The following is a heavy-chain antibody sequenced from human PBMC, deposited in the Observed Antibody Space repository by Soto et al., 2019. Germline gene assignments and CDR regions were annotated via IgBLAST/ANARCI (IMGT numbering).Heavy chain of an antibody. CDR2: IDPSDSYT. V-gene: IGHV5-10-1*01. D-gene: IGHD2-2*01. Sequence: GESLKISFKCSGYSFTSYWIIFVRQMPGKGLDWMGRIDPSDSYTNYSPSFQGHVTISADKSISTAYLQWSSLKASDTAMYYCARRDVVVTDASGSYYGMDVWGQGTTVTVSS. CDR3: ARRDVVVTDASGSYYGMDV. CDR1: GYSFTSYW. J-gene: IGHJ6*02.